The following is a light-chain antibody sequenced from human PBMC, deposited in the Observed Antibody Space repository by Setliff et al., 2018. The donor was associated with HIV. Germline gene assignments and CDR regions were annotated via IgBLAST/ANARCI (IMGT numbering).Light chain of an antibody. V-gene: IGLV2-14*03. CDR1: SSEVGGYYS. J-gene: IGLJ1*01. CDR2: DVI. CDR3: NAYTTSSTLYV. Sequence: QSALTQPASVSGSPGQSITISCTGISSEVGGYYSVSWYQQHPGKAPKLMIYDVINRPSGVSNRFSGPRSGNTASLTISGLQVEDEADYYCNAYTTSSTLYVFGPGTKVTVL.